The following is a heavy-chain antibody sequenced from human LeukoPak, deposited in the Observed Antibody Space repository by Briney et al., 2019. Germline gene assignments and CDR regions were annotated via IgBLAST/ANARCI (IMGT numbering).Heavy chain of an antibody. Sequence: SETLSLTCTVSGGSISSYYWSWIRQPPGKGLEWIGYIYYSGSTNYNPSLKSRVTISVDTSKNQFSLKLSSVTAADTAVYYCARGPYYYDSSGRNDAFDIWGQGTMVTVSS. CDR2: IYYSGST. V-gene: IGHV4-59*01. J-gene: IGHJ3*02. CDR1: GGSISSYY. D-gene: IGHD3-22*01. CDR3: ARGPYYYDSSGRNDAFDI.